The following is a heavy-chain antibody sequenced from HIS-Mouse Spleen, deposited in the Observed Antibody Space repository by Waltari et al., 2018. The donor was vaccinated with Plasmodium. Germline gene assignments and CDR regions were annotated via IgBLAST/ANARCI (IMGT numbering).Heavy chain of an antibody. CDR2: RKQDGSET. D-gene: IGHD6-13*01. V-gene: IGHV3-7*01. J-gene: IGHJ2*01. CDR1: GFTFSSYW. CDR3: ASSWYWYFDL. Sequence: GQLVESGGGLVQPGGSLRLSCAASGFTFSSYWMSWVRQAPGKGLEGWANRKQDGSETYYVDSVKGPFTISRDNAKNSLYLQMNSLRAEDTAVYYCASSWYWYFDLWGRGTLVTVSS.